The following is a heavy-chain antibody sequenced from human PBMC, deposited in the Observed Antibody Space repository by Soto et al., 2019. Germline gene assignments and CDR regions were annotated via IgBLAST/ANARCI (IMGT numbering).Heavy chain of an antibody. D-gene: IGHD6-13*01. CDR3: AREGDSSSWSNWFDP. Sequence: PSETLFLTCTVSGGSLSSYYWSWIRQPPGKGLGWIGYIYYSGSTNYNPSLQSRVTISVDTSKNQFSLKLSSVTAADTAVYYCAREGDSSSWSNWFDPWGQGTLVTVSS. CDR2: IYYSGST. J-gene: IGHJ5*02. CDR1: GGSLSSYY. V-gene: IGHV4-59*01.